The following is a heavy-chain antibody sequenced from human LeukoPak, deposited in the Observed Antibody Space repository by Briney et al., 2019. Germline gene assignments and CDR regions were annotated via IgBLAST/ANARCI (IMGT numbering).Heavy chain of an antibody. CDR2: ISWNSGSI. Sequence: PGGSLRLSCAASGFIFDDYAMHWVRQAPGKGLEWVSGISWNSGSIGYADSVKGRFTISRDNAKNSLYLQMNSLRAEDTAVYYCAREQNYYYGMDVWGQGTTVTVSS. V-gene: IGHV3-9*01. CDR3: AREQNYYYGMDV. CDR1: GFIFDDYA. J-gene: IGHJ6*02.